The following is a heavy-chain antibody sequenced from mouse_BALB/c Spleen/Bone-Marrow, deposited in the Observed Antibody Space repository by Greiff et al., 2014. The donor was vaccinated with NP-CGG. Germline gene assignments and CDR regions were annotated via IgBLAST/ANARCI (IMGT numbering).Heavy chain of an antibody. CDR3: AKHGGGYFDY. J-gene: IGHJ2*02. Sequence: VQLQQSGPGLVAPSQSLSITCTISGFSLTSYGLHWVRQPPGKGLEWLTVIWNDGSTTYNSALKSRLTISKDNSKSQVFLKMNSLQTDDTGMYYCAKHGGGYFDYWGQGTSLTVPS. V-gene: IGHV2-6-1*01. CDR2: IWNDGST. CDR1: GFSLTSYG.